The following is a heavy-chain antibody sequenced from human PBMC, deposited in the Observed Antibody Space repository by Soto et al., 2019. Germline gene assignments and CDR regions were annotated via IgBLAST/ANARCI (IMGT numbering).Heavy chain of an antibody. CDR3: ARHNRRYYDILTGYYDNWFDP. CDR1: GGSISSSSYY. J-gene: IGHJ5*02. Sequence: SETLSLTCTVSGGSISSSSYYWGWIRQPPGKGLEWIGSIYYSGSTYYNPSLKSRVTISVDTSKNQFSLKLSSVTAADTAVYYCARHNRRYYDILTGYYDNWFDPWGQGTLVTVSS. V-gene: IGHV4-39*01. D-gene: IGHD3-9*01. CDR2: IYYSGST.